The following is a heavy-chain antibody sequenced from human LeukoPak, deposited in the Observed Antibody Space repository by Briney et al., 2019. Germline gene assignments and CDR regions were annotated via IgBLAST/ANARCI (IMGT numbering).Heavy chain of an antibody. D-gene: IGHD3/OR15-3a*01. CDR1: CGSISSSNW. CDR2: IYHSGST. J-gene: IGHJ4*02. V-gene: IGHV4-4*02. CDR3: ARQTGSGLFILP. Sequence: SGTLSLTCAVSCGSISSSNWWMWMRQPPGKGLEGSGEIYHSGSTNYNPSLKSRVTISVDTSKNQFSLRLTSVTAADPAVYYCARQTGSGLFILPGGQGTLVTVSS.